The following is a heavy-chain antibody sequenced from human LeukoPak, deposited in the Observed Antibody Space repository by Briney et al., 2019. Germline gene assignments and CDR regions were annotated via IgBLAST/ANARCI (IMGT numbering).Heavy chain of an antibody. CDR1: GFTFSSYA. J-gene: IGHJ4*02. D-gene: IGHD2-21*02. Sequence: GGSLRLSCAASGFTFSSYAMSWVRQAPGKGLEWASVIYSGGSTYYADSVKGRFTISRDNSKNTLYLQMNSLRAEDTAVYYCASAPYCGGDCYLDYWGQGTLVTVSS. CDR2: IYSGGST. V-gene: IGHV3-53*01. CDR3: ASAPYCGGDCYLDY.